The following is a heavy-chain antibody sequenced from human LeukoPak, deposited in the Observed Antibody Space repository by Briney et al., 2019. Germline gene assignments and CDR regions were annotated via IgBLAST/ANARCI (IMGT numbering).Heavy chain of an antibody. V-gene: IGHV3-30*04. CDR1: GFTFSSYA. D-gene: IGHD3-10*01. Sequence: GGSLRLSCAASGFTFSSYAMHWVRQAPGKGLEWVAVISYDGSNKYYADSVKGRFTISRDNSKNTLYLQMNSLRAEDTAVYYCARDAGVNDALDIWGQGTMVTVSS. J-gene: IGHJ3*02. CDR3: ARDAGVNDALDI. CDR2: ISYDGSNK.